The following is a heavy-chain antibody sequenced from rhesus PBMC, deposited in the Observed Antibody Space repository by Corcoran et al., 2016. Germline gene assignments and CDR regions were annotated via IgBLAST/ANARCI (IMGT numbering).Heavy chain of an antibody. CDR3: ARGGRRDGYFDL. V-gene: IGHV6-1*01. D-gene: IGHD2-21*01. Sequence: QVQLQESGPGLVKPSQTLSLTCAISGDSVSSTSATWNWIRQSPSTGLEGLRRTYYRTKWYNDSAKSVQNRISINPDTSQNQFYLQLNSVTPEDMAVYYCARGGRRDGYFDLWGPGTPITISS. J-gene: IGHJ2*01. CDR2: TYYRTKWYN. CDR1: GDSVSSTSAT.